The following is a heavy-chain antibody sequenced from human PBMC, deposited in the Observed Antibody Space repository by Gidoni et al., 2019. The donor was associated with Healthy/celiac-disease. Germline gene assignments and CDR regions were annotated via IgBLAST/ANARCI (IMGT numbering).Heavy chain of an antibody. Sequence: QVQLVQSGAEVKKPGASVKVSCKASGYTFTRYGISWVRQAPGQGLEWMGWISAYNGNTNYAQKLQGRVTMTTDTSTSTAYMELRSLRSDDTAVYYCARRAITMVRGVRDYYYGMDVWGQGTTVTVSS. V-gene: IGHV1-18*01. CDR3: ARRAITMVRGVRDYYYGMDV. CDR2: ISAYNGNT. CDR1: GYTFTRYG. J-gene: IGHJ6*02. D-gene: IGHD3-10*01.